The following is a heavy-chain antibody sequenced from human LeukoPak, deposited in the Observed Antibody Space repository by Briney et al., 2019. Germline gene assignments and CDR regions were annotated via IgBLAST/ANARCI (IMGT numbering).Heavy chain of an antibody. J-gene: IGHJ4*02. CDR1: GYSLTSNV. CDR3: AKIGSYWFHYFDY. Sequence: ASVKVSCKASGYSLTSNVISRVRQAPGQGLEWMGWLNPNSGNTGYAQKFQGRVTITRNTSINTAYMELSSLRSDDTAVYYCAKIGSYWFHYFDYWGQGTLVTVSS. V-gene: IGHV1-8*03. CDR2: LNPNSGNT. D-gene: IGHD1-26*01.